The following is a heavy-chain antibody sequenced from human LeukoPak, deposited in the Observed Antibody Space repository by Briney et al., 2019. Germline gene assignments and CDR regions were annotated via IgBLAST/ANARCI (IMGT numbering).Heavy chain of an antibody. Sequence: GGSLRLSCAASGFTFSSDAMSWVRQAPGKGLEWVSAIGGGGGTTYYADSVKGRFTISRDNSKNTLYLQMNSLRAEDTAVYYCAKYPPIIVVPAALFYYYYYMDVWGKGTTVTVSS. D-gene: IGHD2-2*01. V-gene: IGHV3-23*01. CDR2: IGGGGGTT. CDR3: AKYPPIIVVPAALFYYYYYMDV. CDR1: GFTFSSDA. J-gene: IGHJ6*03.